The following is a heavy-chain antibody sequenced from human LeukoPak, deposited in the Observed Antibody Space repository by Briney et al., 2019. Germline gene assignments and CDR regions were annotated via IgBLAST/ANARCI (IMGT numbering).Heavy chain of an antibody. CDR2: MKQDGSEK. CDR3: ARVILYGSGSYYIDY. V-gene: IGHV3-7*03. CDR1: GFTFSSYW. Sequence: GGSLRLSCAASGFTFSSYWMSWVRQAPGKGLEWVANMKQDGSEKYYVDSVKGRFTISRDNAKNSLYLQMNSLRAEDTAVYYCARVILYGSGSYYIDYWGQGTLVTVSS. J-gene: IGHJ4*02. D-gene: IGHD3-10*01.